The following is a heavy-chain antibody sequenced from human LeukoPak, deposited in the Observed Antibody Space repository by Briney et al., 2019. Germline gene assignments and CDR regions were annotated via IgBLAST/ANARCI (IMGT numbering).Heavy chain of an antibody. CDR1: GGSISSCY. CDR3: AKDRYYDILTGYFGVDAFDS. D-gene: IGHD3-9*01. J-gene: IGHJ3*02. CDR2: IYYSGST. Sequence: ASETLSLTCTVSGGSISSCYWSWIRQPPGKGLEWIGYIYYSGSTNYNPSLKSRVTISVDTSKNQFSLKLSSVTAADTAVYYSAKDRYYDILTGYFGVDAFDSWGQGTMVTVSS. V-gene: IGHV4-59*12.